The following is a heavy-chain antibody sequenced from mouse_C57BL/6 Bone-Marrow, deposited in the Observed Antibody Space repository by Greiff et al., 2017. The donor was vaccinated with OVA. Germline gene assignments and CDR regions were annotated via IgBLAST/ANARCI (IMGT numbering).Heavy chain of an antibody. CDR2: IDPSDSYT. CDR3: ARDVAY. J-gene: IGHJ3*01. CDR1: GYTFTSYW. Sequence: VQLQQPGAELVKPGASVKLSGKASGYTFTSYWMQWVKQRPGQGLEWIGKIDPSDSYTNYNQKFKGKATLTVDTSSSTAYMQLSSLTSEDSAVYYCARDVAYWGQGTLVTVSA. V-gene: IGHV1-50*01.